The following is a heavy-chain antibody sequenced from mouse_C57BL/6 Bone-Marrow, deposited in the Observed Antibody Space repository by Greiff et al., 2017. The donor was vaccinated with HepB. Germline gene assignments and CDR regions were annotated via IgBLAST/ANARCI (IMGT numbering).Heavy chain of an antibody. Sequence: VQLQQSGAELARPGASVKLSCKASGYTFTSYGISWVKQRTGQGLEWIGEIYPRSGNTYYNEKFKGKATLTADKSSSTAYMELRSLTSEDSAVYFCARVGGMTTGGYYAMDDWGQGTSVTVSS. CDR2: IYPRSGNT. J-gene: IGHJ4*01. D-gene: IGHD2-4*01. V-gene: IGHV1-81*01. CDR3: ARVGGMTTGGYYAMDD. CDR1: GYTFTSYG.